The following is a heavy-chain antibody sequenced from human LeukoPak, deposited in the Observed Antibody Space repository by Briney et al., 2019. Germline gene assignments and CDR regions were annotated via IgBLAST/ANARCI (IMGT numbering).Heavy chain of an antibody. D-gene: IGHD1-26*01. CDR2: ISAYNGNT. CDR1: GYTLTSYG. Sequence: GASVKVSCKASGYTLTSYGISWVRQAPGQGLEWMGWISAYNGNTNYAQKLQGRVTMTTDTSTSTAYMELRSLRSDDTAVYYCARDLVGSYSDAFDIWGQGTMVTVSS. V-gene: IGHV1-18*01. J-gene: IGHJ3*02. CDR3: ARDLVGSYSDAFDI.